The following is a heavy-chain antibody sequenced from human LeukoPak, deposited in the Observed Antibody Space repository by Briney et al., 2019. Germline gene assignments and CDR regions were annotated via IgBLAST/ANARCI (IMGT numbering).Heavy chain of an antibody. Sequence: PGGSLRLSCAASGFTFGTYAMSWVRQAPGKGLEWVSAISGTGGNTYYADSVKGRFTISRDNSKNTLDLQMNRLRAEDTAVYYCSKKTTGYSSTWFALGYFQHWGQGTLVTVSS. CDR2: ISGTGGNT. D-gene: IGHD6-13*01. CDR3: SKKTTGYSSTWFALGYFQH. J-gene: IGHJ1*01. CDR1: GFTFGTYA. V-gene: IGHV3-23*01.